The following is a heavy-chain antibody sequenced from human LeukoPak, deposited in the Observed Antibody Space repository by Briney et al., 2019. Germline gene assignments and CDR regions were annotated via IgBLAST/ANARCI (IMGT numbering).Heavy chain of an antibody. CDR2: IWYDGSNK. CDR1: GLTFSSFG. Sequence: GGSLRLSCAAPGLTFSSFGMHWVRQAPGKGLEWVAFIWYDGSNKYYADSVKGRFTISRDNSKTTLYLQMNSLRAEDTAVYYCARDGTVTAGPFDPWGRGTLVTVSS. D-gene: IGHD4-11*01. CDR3: ARDGTVTAGPFDP. J-gene: IGHJ5*02. V-gene: IGHV3-33*01.